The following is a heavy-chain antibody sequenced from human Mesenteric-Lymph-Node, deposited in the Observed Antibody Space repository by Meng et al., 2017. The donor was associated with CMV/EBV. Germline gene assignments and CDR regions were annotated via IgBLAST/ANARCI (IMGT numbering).Heavy chain of an antibody. D-gene: IGHD4-11*01. CDR3: ARSDYSNSGMDV. V-gene: IGHV3-21*01. CDR1: GFTFSTYS. Sequence: GESLKISCAASGFTFSTYSMNWVRQAPGKGLEWVSSISSSSSYKYHADSVKGRFTISRDNAKNSLYLQMNSLRAEDTAVYYCARSDYSNSGMDVWGQGTTVTVSS. CDR2: ISSSSSYK. J-gene: IGHJ6*02.